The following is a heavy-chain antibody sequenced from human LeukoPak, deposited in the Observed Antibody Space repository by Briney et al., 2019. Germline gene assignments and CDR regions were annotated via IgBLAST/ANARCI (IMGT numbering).Heavy chain of an antibody. CDR2: ISSSSSYI. D-gene: IGHD3-22*01. J-gene: IGHJ4*02. CDR1: GFTFSSYS. V-gene: IGHV3-21*01. Sequence: GGSLRLSCAASGFTFSSYSMNWVRQAPGKGLEWVSSISSSSSYIYYADSVKGRFTISRDNAKNSLYLQMNSLRAEDTAVYYCARRETPTYYYDSSGYSVDYWGQGTLVTVSS. CDR3: ARRETPTYYYDSSGYSVDY.